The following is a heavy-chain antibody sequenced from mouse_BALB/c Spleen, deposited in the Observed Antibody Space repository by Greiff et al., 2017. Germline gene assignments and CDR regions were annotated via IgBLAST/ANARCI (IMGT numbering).Heavy chain of an antibody. CDR3: ARVDRLAY. CDR2: ISSGSSTI. J-gene: IGHJ3*01. V-gene: IGHV5-17*02. Sequence: DVQLVESGGGLVQPGGSRKLSCAASGFTFSSFGMHWVRQAPEKGLEWVAYISSGSSTIYYADTVKGRFTISRDNPKNTLFLQMTSLRSEDTAMYYCARVDRLAYWGQGTLVTVSA. CDR1: GFTFSSFG.